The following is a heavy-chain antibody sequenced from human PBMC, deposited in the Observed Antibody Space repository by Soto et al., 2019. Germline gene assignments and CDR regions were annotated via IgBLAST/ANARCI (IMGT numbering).Heavy chain of an antibody. CDR3: ARADCSGGSCYSWGFGY. J-gene: IGHJ4*02. CDR2: IGTAGDT. D-gene: IGHD2-15*01. V-gene: IGHV3-13*04. Sequence: EVQLVESGGGLVQPGGSLRLSCAASGFTFSSYDMHWVRQVTGKGLEWVSAIGTAGDTYYPGSVKGRFTISRENAKNSLYLQMNSLRAGDTAVYYCARADCSGGSCYSWGFGYWGQGTLVTVSS. CDR1: GFTFSSYD.